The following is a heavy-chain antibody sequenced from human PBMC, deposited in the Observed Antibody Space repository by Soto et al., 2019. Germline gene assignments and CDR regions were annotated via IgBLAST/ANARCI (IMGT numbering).Heavy chain of an antibody. Sequence: PGESLKISCRGSGYSFAGYWITWVRQKPGKGLEWMGRIDPSDSQTYYSPSFRGHVTISATKSITTVFLQWSSLRASDTAMYYCARQIYDSDTGPNFQYYFDSWGQGTPVTVSS. CDR3: ARQIYDSDTGPNFQYYFDS. D-gene: IGHD3-22*01. J-gene: IGHJ4*02. V-gene: IGHV5-10-1*01. CDR1: GYSFAGYW. CDR2: IDPSDSQT.